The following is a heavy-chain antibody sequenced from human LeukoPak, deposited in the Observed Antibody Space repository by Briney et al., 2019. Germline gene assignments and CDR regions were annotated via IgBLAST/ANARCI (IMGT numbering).Heavy chain of an antibody. V-gene: IGHV1-2*02. Sequence: VASVKVSCKASGYTFAGYYMHWVRQAPGQGLEWMGWINPNSGGTNYAQKFQGRVTMTRDTSISTAYMELSRLRSDDTAVYYCARALSSGSPLGYWGQGTLVTVPS. D-gene: IGHD3-22*01. J-gene: IGHJ4*02. CDR1: GYTFAGYY. CDR3: ARALSSGSPLGY. CDR2: INPNSGGT.